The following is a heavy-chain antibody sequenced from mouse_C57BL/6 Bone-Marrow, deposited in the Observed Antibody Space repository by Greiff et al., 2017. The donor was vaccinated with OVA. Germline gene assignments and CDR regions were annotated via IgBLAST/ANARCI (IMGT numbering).Heavy chain of an antibody. CDR2: IDPSDSYT. CDR1: GYTFTSYW. J-gene: IGHJ1*03. CDR3: ERWLLRGWYFDV. D-gene: IGHD2-3*01. Sequence: QVQLQQPGAELVKPGASVKLSCKASGYTFTSYWMQWVKQRPGQGLEWIGEIDPSDSYTNYNQKFKGKATLTVDTSSSTAYMQLSSLTSEDSAVYYCERWLLRGWYFDVWGTGTTVTVSS. V-gene: IGHV1-50*01.